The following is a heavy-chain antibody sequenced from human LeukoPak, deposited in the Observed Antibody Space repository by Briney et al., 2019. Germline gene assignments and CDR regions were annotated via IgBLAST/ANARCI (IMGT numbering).Heavy chain of an antibody. D-gene: IGHD3-3*01. J-gene: IGHJ4*02. CDR1: GVSISSSSYY. Sequence: SETLSLTCTVSGVSISSSSYYWGWLRQPPGKGLEWIGSIYYSGSTYYNPSLKSRVTISVDTSKNQFSLKLSSVTAADTAVYYCARDTWSGYTGYWGQGTLVTVSS. V-gene: IGHV4-39*07. CDR3: ARDTWSGYTGY. CDR2: IYYSGST.